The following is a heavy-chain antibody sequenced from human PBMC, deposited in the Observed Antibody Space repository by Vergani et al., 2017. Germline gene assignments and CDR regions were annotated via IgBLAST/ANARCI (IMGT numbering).Heavy chain of an antibody. D-gene: IGHD2-2*01. CDR3: ARRVRLRCSSTRCFEDYFDY. J-gene: IGHJ4*02. CDR2: ISAYTGNT. Sequence: QVQLVQSGAEVKKPGASVKVSCKASGYTFTSYGISWVRQAPGQGLEWMGWISAYTGNTNYAQKLQGRVTMTTDTSTSTAYMELRSLRSDDTAVYYCARRVRLRCSSTRCFEDYFDYWGQGTLVTVSS. CDR1: GYTFTSYG. V-gene: IGHV1-18*01.